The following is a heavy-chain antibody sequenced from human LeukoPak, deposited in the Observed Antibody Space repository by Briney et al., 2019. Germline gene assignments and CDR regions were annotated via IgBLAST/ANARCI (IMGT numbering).Heavy chain of an antibody. J-gene: IGHJ4*02. D-gene: IGHD2-2*01. Sequence: ASVKVSCKASGYTFTTYDINWVRQATGQGLEWMGWMNPNSGSTGYAQKFQGRVTITADESTSTAYMELSSLRSEDTAVYYCARAQEPSIVVVPAAMVLWGQGTLVTVSS. CDR3: ARAQEPSIVVVPAAMVL. V-gene: IGHV1-8*03. CDR2: MNPNSGST. CDR1: GYTFTTYD.